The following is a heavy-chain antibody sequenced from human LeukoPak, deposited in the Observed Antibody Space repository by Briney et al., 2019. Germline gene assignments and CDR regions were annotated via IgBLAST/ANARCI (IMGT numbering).Heavy chain of an antibody. CDR1: GFTFSSSG. J-gene: IGHJ4*02. D-gene: IGHD3-22*01. V-gene: IGHV3-33*01. CDR3: ARAKGVSTGYRPTDY. Sequence: GNSLRLSCAASGFTFSSSGMHWVRQAPGKGLEWVAVIWYDGSNRYYADPVKGRFTVSRDNSKNTLYLQMNSLRAEDTAVYYCARAKGVSTGYRPTDYWGQGTLVTVSS. CDR2: IWYDGSNR.